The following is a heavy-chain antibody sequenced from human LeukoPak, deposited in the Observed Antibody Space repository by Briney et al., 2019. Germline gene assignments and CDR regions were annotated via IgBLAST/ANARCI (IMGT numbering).Heavy chain of an antibody. D-gene: IGHD1-1*01. Sequence: GGSLRLFCAASGFTFSDSYMSWIRHQPGERLEWVSYIGSSSNNTNYADSVKVRFTITRDNAKNSLYLQMNRLRAEDTAVYYCARGSRTIGLGDDFWGQGTLVTVSS. V-gene: IGHV3-11*06. CDR2: IGSSSNNT. J-gene: IGHJ4*02. CDR1: GFTFSDSY. CDR3: ARGSRTIGLGDDF.